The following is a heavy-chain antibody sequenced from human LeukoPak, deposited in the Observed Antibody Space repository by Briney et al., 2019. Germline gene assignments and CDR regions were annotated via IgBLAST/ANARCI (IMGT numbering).Heavy chain of an antibody. CDR2: IYYSGST. D-gene: IGHD3-3*01. CDR1: GGSISSYY. J-gene: IGHJ3*02. Sequence: SETLSLTCTVSGGSISSYYWSWIRQPPGKGLEWIGYIYYSGSTNYNPSLKSRVTISVDRSKNQFSLKLSSVTAADTAVYYCARVALRFLEPDAFDIWGQGTMVTVSS. V-gene: IGHV4-59*12. CDR3: ARVALRFLEPDAFDI.